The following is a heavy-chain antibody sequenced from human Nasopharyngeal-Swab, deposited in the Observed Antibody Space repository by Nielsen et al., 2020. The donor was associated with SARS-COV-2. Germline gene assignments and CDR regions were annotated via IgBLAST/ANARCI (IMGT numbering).Heavy chain of an antibody. D-gene: IGHD3-10*01. CDR3: ATGFAITMVRGVRYYYYGMDV. V-gene: IGHV3-11*04. CDR2: ISSSGSTI. J-gene: IGHJ6*02. Sequence: GESLKISCAASGFTFSDYYMSWIRQAPGKGLEWVSYISSSGSTIYYADSVKGRFTISRDNAKNSLYLQMNSLRAEDTAVYYCATGFAITMVRGVRYYYYGMDVWGQGTTVTVSS. CDR1: GFTFSDYY.